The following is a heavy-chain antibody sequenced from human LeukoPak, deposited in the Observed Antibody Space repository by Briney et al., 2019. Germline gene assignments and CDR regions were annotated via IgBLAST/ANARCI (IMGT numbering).Heavy chain of an antibody. CDR3: AELGITMIGGV. CDR1: EFTFSNNG. J-gene: IGHJ6*04. V-gene: IGHV3-30*02. D-gene: IGHD3-10*02. CDR2: IRNDGSNK. Sequence: GGSLRLSCVASEFTFSNNGMHWVRQAAGKGLEWVAYIRNDGSNKYYADSVKGRFTISRDNAKNTLHLQMNSLRAEDTAVYYCAELGITMIGGVWGKGTTVTISS.